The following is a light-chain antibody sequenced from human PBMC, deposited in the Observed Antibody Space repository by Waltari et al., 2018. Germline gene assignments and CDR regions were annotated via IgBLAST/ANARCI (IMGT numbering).Light chain of an antibody. J-gene: IGKJ2*01. V-gene: IGKV3-11*01. CDR2: AAS. CDR1: QSVSIY. CDR3: QQRSNWPPYT. Sequence: VLTQSPATLSLSPGETATLSCRASQSVSIYLAWYQQKPGQAPRLLISAASNRVTGTPARLSGSGSVTDFTLTISSLEPEDFAVYYCQQRSNWPPYTFGQGTKLEI.